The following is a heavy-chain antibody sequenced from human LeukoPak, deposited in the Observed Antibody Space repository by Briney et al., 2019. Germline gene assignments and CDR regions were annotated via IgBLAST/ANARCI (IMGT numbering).Heavy chain of an antibody. J-gene: IGHJ6*03. V-gene: IGHV1-18*04. D-gene: IGHD3-10*01. CDR1: GYTFTGYY. CDR2: ISAYNGNT. CDR3: ARGGRRYGSGSYSSHPGGYYYYYYMDV. Sequence: ASVKVSCKASGYTFTGYYMHWVRQAPGQGLEWMGWISAYNGNTNYAQKLQGRVTMTTDTSTSTAYMELRSLRSDDTAVYYCARGGRRYGSGSYSSHPGGYYYYYYMDVWGKGTTVTISS.